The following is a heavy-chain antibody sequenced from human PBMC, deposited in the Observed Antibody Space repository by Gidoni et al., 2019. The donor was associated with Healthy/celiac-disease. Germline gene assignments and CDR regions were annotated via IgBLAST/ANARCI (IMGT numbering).Heavy chain of an antibody. J-gene: IGHJ6*02. CDR1: GYTFTGYY. CDR3: ARVGQGRTLYYGMDV. V-gene: IGHV1-2*04. D-gene: IGHD1-7*01. CDR2: INPNSGGT. Sequence: QLQLVQSGSEVKKPGASVKVSGKASGYTFTGYYMHWVRQAPGQGLEWMGWINPNSGGTNYAQKFQGWVTMTRDTSISTAYMELSRLRSDDTAVYYCARVGQGRTLYYGMDVWGQGTTVTVSS.